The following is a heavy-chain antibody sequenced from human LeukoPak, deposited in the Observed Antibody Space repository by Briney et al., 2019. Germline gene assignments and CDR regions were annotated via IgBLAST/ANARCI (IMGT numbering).Heavy chain of an antibody. J-gene: IGHJ3*02. CDR1: GGSISSGDYY. Sequence: PSQTLSLTCTVSGGSISSGDYYWSWIRQPPGKGLEWIGYIYYSGSTYYNPSLKSRVTISVDTSKNQFSLKLSSVTAAGTAVYYCARAQPDYYDSSGYYPIWGQGTMVTVSS. D-gene: IGHD3-22*01. V-gene: IGHV4-30-4*01. CDR2: IYYSGST. CDR3: ARAQPDYYDSSGYYPI.